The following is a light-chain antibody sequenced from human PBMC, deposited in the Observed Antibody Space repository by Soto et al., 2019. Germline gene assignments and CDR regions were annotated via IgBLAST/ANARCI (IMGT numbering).Light chain of an antibody. J-gene: IGKJ4*01. CDR3: QQSYGTPLT. Sequence: DIQMTQSPTSLSASVGDRVTITCRASQDIRNFVAWYQQKPGKAPKLLIYAASTLQSGVPSRFSGSGSGTDFTLTINSLQPEDVATYSCQQSYGTPLTFGGGTKIEIK. CDR2: AAS. V-gene: IGKV1-27*01. CDR1: QDIRNF.